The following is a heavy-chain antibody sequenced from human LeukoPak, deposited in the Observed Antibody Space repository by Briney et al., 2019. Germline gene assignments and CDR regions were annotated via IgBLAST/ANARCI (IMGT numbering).Heavy chain of an antibody. CDR1: GYSFTDYA. CDR3: ARAGDCTGGTCNTWFDR. CDR2: INTNTGNP. D-gene: IGHD2-15*01. Sequence: ASVKVSCKASGYSFTDYAMNWVRQAPGQGLEWMGWINTNTGNPNFAQDFTGRIVFSLDSSISTAYLQLSSLKAEDSAVYYCARAGDCTGGTCNTWFDRWGQGTLVTVYS. J-gene: IGHJ5*02. V-gene: IGHV7-4-1*02.